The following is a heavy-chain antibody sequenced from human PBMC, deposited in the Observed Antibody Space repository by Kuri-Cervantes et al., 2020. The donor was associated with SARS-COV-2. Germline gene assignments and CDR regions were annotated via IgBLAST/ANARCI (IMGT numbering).Heavy chain of an antibody. Sequence: ETLSLTCAASGFTVSSNYMSWVRQAPGKGLEWVSVIYSGGSTYYADSVKGRFTISRDNAKNSLYLQMNSLRAEDTAVYYCARGYSSSPDAFDIWGQGTMVTVSS. CDR2: IYSGGST. CDR1: GFTVSSNY. CDR3: ARGYSSSPDAFDI. V-gene: IGHV3-53*01. J-gene: IGHJ3*02. D-gene: IGHD6-6*01.